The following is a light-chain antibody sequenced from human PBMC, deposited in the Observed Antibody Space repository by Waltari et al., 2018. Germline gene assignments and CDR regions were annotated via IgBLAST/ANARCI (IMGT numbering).Light chain of an antibody. CDR2: DVT. CDR1: SSDVGGYNY. Sequence: QSALTQPRSVSGSPGQSVTISCTGTSSDVGGYNYVSWYQQHPGQAPKLMIYDVTTRPSGVPDRFSRSKSGNTASLTISGLQAEDEADYYCCSYAGSYTYVVGTGTKVTVL. J-gene: IGLJ1*01. V-gene: IGLV2-11*01. CDR3: CSYAGSYTYV.